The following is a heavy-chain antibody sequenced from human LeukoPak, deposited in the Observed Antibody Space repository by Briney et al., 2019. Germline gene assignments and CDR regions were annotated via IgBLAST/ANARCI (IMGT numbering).Heavy chain of an antibody. CDR1: GFTFSSYA. V-gene: IGHV3-30-3*01. D-gene: IGHD1-26*01. Sequence: GRSLRLSCAASGFTFSSYAMHRVRQAPGKGLEWVAVISYDGSNKYYADSVKGRFTISRDNSKNTLYLQMNSLRAEDTAVYYCARERQLRPFDYWGQGTLVTVSS. CDR3: ARERQLRPFDY. J-gene: IGHJ4*02. CDR2: ISYDGSNK.